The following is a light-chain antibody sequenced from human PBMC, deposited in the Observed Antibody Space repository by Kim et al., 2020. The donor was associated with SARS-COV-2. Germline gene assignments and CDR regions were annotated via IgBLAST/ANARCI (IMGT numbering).Light chain of an antibody. CDR3: QAWDSSTYV. V-gene: IGLV3-1*01. CDR1: KLGDKY. CDR2: QDS. Sequence: VPPGQTASIACPGDKLGDKYACWYQQKPGQSPVLVIYQDSKRPSGIPERFSGSNSGNTATLTISGTQAMDEADYYCQAWDSSTYVFGTGTKVTVL. J-gene: IGLJ1*01.